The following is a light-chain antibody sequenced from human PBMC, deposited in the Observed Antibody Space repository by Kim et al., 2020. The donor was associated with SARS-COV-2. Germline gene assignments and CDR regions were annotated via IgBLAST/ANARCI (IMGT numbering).Light chain of an antibody. CDR3: SSYTSSSTLV. CDR2: DVS. V-gene: IGLV2-14*03. J-gene: IGLJ2*01. Sequence: GQSITISCTGTRRDVGGYNYVSWYQQHPGKAPTLMIYDVSNRPSGVSNRFSGSKSGNTASLTISGLQAEDEADYYCSSYTSSSTLVFGGGTQLTVL. CDR1: RRDVGGYNY.